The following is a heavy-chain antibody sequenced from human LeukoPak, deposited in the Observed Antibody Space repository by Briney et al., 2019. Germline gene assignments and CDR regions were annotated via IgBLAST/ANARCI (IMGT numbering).Heavy chain of an antibody. J-gene: IGHJ6*03. D-gene: IGHD3-16*01. CDR3: ARRSEFGVLYYMDV. V-gene: IGHV3-48*01. CDR1: GFTFSSYS. CDR2: ISGSSGTI. Sequence: TGGSLRLSCAASGFTFSSYSMNWVRQAPGKGLEWVSYISGSSGTIYYADAVKGRFTIYRDNAKNSLYLQMNSLRAEDTAVYYCARRSEFGVLYYMDVWGKGTPVTVSS.